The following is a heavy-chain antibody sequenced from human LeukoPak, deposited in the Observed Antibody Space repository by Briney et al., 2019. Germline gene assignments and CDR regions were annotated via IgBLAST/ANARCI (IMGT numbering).Heavy chain of an antibody. CDR1: GFTLSSYA. V-gene: IGHV3-23*01. CDR2: IFPSGGEI. Sequence: GGSLRLSCAASGFTLSSYAMSWVRQAPGKGLEWVSSIFPSGGEIHYADSVKGRFTISRDNSKNTLYLQMNTLRAEDTAVYYCAKASRFGYSYGPREYFYYMDVWGKGTTVTISS. J-gene: IGHJ6*03. D-gene: IGHD5-18*01. CDR3: AKASRFGYSYGPREYFYYMDV.